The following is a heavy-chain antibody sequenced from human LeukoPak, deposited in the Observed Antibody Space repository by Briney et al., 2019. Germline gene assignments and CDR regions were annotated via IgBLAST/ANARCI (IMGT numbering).Heavy chain of an antibody. CDR1: GGTFSSYA. J-gene: IGHJ4*02. V-gene: IGHV1-69*13. CDR2: IIPIFGTA. D-gene: IGHD3-22*01. Sequence: ASVKVSCKASGGTFSSYAISWVRQAPGQGLEWVGGIIPIFGTANYAQKFQDRVTITADESTSTAYVELSGLRSEDTAVFYCARPPLAYYYDSSGYYYFDYWGQGTLVTVSS. CDR3: ARPPLAYYYDSSGYYYFDY.